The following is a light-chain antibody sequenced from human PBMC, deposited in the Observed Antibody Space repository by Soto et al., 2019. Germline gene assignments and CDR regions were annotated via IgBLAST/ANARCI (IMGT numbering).Light chain of an antibody. V-gene: IGLV1-44*01. CDR1: SSNIGSNT. CDR3: ASWDDSLSGNYV. CDR2: SNN. J-gene: IGLJ1*01. Sequence: QSVLTQLPSASGTPGQRVTISCSGSSSNIGSNTVNWYQQLPGTAPKLLIYSNNQRPSGVPDRFSGSKSGTSASLAISGLQSEDEADYYCASWDDSLSGNYVFGTGTKVTVL.